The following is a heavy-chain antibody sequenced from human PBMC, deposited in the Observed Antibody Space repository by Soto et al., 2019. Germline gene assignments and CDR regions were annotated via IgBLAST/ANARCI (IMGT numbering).Heavy chain of an antibody. CDR2: IRQDGSDT. Sequence: EVQLVESGGGLVQPGGSLRLSCTVSGFTFSGHWMSWVRQAPGKGLEWVANIRQDGSDTYYVDSVRGRFTISRDNARNSLYLRMSYLRAEDTAIYYCARHSYCSGGDCYWYYFDYWGQGTLVTVSS. V-gene: IGHV3-7*01. CDR3: ARHSYCSGGDCYWYYFDY. CDR1: GFTFSGHW. J-gene: IGHJ4*02. D-gene: IGHD2-15*01.